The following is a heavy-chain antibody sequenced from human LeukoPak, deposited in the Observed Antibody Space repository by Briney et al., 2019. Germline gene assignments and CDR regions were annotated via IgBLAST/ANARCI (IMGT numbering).Heavy chain of an antibody. D-gene: IGHD3-22*01. J-gene: IGHJ4*02. CDR1: GYTFTSYY. V-gene: IGHV1-69*13. Sequence: ASVKVSCKASGYTFTSYYMHWVRQAPGQGLEWMGGIIPIFGTANYAQKFQGRVTITADESTSTAYMELSSLRSEDTAVYYCARAGLDSSGYYYWGQGTLVTVSS. CDR3: ARAGLDSSGYYY. CDR2: IIPIFGTA.